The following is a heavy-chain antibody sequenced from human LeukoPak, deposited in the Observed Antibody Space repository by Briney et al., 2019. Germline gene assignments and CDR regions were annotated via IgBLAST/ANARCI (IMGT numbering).Heavy chain of an antibody. V-gene: IGHV3-30*18. CDR1: GFTFSSYG. D-gene: IGHD3-3*01. Sequence: GGSLRLSCAASGFTFSSYGMHWVRQAPGKGLEWVAVISYDGSNKYYADSVKGRFTISRDNSKNTLYLQMNSLRAEDTAVYYCAKDTYYDFWSGYYLPVLGYYGMDVWGQGTTVTVSS. J-gene: IGHJ6*02. CDR3: AKDTYYDFWSGYYLPVLGYYGMDV. CDR2: ISYDGSNK.